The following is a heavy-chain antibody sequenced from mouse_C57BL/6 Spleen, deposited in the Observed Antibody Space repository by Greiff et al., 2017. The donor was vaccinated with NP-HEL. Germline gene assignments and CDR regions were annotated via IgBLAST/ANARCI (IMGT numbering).Heavy chain of an antibody. CDR1: GYSITSGYY. J-gene: IGHJ3*01. CDR3: AREDGTWFAY. V-gene: IGHV3-6*01. Sequence: EVQLQQSGPGLVKPSQSLSLTCSVTGYSITSGYYWNWIRQFPGNKLEWMGYISYDGSNNYNPSLKNRISITRDTSKNQCFLKLNSVTTEDTATYYCAREDGTWFAYWGQGSLVTVSA. CDR2: ISYDGSN. D-gene: IGHD1-1*01.